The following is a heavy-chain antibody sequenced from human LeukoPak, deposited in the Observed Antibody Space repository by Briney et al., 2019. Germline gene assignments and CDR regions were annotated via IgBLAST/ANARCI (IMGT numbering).Heavy chain of an antibody. CDR3: ARGGGGEYSSGWYDY. V-gene: IGHV4-59*01. D-gene: IGHD6-19*01. Sequence: PSETLSLTCTVSGGSISSYYWSWIRQPPGKGLEWMGYIYYSGTTNYNPSLKSRVTISVATSKNQFSLNLSSVTAADTAVYYCARGGGGEYSSGWYDYWGQGTLVTVSS. CDR1: GGSISSYY. CDR2: IYYSGTT. J-gene: IGHJ4*02.